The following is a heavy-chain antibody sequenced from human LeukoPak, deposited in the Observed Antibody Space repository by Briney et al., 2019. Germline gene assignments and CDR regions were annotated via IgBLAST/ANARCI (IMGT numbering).Heavy chain of an antibody. CDR1: GFTFNSYS. CDR2: ISSSGTTI. CDR3: ARDEGADPTVVSPTTADY. J-gene: IGHJ4*02. D-gene: IGHD4-23*01. V-gene: IGHV3-48*04. Sequence: HPGGSLRLSCAASGFTFNSYSMNWVRQAPGKGLDWVSHISSSGTTIYYADSLKGRFTISRDNARNSLYLQMNSLRAEDTAVYYCARDEGADPTVVSPTTADYWGQGTLVTVSS.